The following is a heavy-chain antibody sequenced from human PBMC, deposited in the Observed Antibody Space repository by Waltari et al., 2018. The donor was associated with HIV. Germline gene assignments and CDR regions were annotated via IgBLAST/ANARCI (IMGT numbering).Heavy chain of an antibody. CDR1: GFTFSSYG. V-gene: IGHV3-33*01. J-gene: IGHJ4*02. CDR2: IWYDGSNK. Sequence: QVQLVESGGGVVQPGRSLRLSCAASGFTFSSYGMHWVRQAPGKGLEVVAVIWYDGSNKYYADSVKGRFTISRDNSKNTLYLQMNSRRAEDTAVYYCARDGAATVTTFDYWGQGTLVTVSS. D-gene: IGHD4-17*01. CDR3: ARDGAATVTTFDY.